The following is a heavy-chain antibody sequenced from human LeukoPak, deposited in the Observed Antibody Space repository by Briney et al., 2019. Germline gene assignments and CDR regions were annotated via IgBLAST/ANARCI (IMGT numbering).Heavy chain of an antibody. Sequence: PGGSLRLSCAASGFTFDDNTMHWVRQTPGRGLEWVPFITWKSHRTHYADSVRGRFTVSRDNSKDSMHLEMNSLKTEDTGLYHCASEVGYRSLGYLGQGTLVTVSS. CDR3: ASEVGYRSLGY. D-gene: IGHD3-3*01. CDR2: ITWKSHRT. J-gene: IGHJ4*02. V-gene: IGHV3-43*01. CDR1: GFTFDDNT.